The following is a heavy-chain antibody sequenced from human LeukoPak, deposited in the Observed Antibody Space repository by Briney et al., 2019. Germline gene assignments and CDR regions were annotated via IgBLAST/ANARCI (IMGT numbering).Heavy chain of an antibody. CDR1: GFTFNSNV. CDR3: ARASTWVPGKDSSGYYYPYALDL. V-gene: IGHV3-30-3*01. D-gene: IGHD3-22*01. Sequence: PGRSLRLSCAASGFTFNSNVMHWVRQAPGKGLEWVAVISYDGSDKYYTDSVKGRFTISRDNSKNTLYLQMNSLRAEDTAVYYCARASTWVPGKDSSGYYYPYALDLWGQGTMVTVSS. CDR2: ISYDGSDK. J-gene: IGHJ3*01.